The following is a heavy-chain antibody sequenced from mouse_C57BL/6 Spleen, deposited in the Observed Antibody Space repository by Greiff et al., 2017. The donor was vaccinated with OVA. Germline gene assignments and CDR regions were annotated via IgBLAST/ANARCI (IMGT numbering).Heavy chain of an antibody. J-gene: IGHJ3*01. CDR3: AREEVPSAWFAY. D-gene: IGHD5-1*01. CDR1: GFTFSDYY. V-gene: IGHV5-16*01. Sequence: EVKLVESEGGLVQPGSSMKLSCTASGFTFSDYYMAWVRQVPEKGLEWVANINYDGSSTYYLDSLKSRFIISRDNAKNILYLQMSSLKSEDTATYYCAREEVPSAWFAYWGQGTLVTVSA. CDR2: INYDGSST.